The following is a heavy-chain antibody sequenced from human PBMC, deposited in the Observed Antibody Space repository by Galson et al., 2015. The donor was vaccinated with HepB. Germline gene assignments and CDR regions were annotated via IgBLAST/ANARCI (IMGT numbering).Heavy chain of an antibody. CDR2: ISYDGSNK. Sequence: SLRLSCAASGFTFNGYAMHWVRQAPGKGLEWVALISYDGSNKYYADSVKGRFTISRDNSKNTLYLQMNSLRAEDTAVYYCAKDDETQWRSGWYTYYYYYGMDVWGQGTTVTVSS. CDR3: AKDDETQWRSGWYTYYYYYGMDV. J-gene: IGHJ6*02. CDR1: GFTFNGYA. D-gene: IGHD6-19*01. V-gene: IGHV3-30-3*01.